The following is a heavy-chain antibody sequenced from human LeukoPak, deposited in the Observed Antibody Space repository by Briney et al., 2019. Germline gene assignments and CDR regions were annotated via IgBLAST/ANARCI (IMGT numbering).Heavy chain of an antibody. D-gene: IGHD3-3*01. J-gene: IGHJ4*02. CDR3: ARDFTRYDFWSGEFASY. CDR2: ISSSSSYI. V-gene: IGHV3-21*01. Sequence: MTGGSLRLSCAASGFTFSSCSMNWVRQAPGKGLEWVSSISSSSSYIYYADSVKGRFTISRDNAKNSLYLQMNSLRAEDTAVYYCARDFTRYDFWSGEFASYWGQGTLVTVSS. CDR1: GFTFSSCS.